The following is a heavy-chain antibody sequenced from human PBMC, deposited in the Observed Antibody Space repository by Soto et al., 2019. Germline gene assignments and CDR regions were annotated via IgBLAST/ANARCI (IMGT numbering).Heavy chain of an antibody. J-gene: IGHJ6*02. CDR3: ARDRNTRSYDFWSGMDV. CDR2: INHVGIT. D-gene: IGHD3-3*01. V-gene: IGHV4-34*01. Sequence: SETLSLTCAVSGGSFRGFYWTWIRQSPGKGLEWLGDINHVGITNYNPSLKSRVSIPVDTSKSQFSLKLSSVTAADTAEYYCARDRNTRSYDFWSGMDVWGQGTTVTVSS. CDR1: GGSFRGFY.